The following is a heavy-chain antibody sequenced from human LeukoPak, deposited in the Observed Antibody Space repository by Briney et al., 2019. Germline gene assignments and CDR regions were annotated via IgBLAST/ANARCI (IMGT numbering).Heavy chain of an antibody. Sequence: ASVKVSCKASGYTFTNYGISWVRQAPGQGLEWMGWISIYNGNTDYAQKLRGRVTMTTDTSTSTAYMELRSLRSDDTAVYYCERITYDFWSGYYMPDDPWGQGTLVTVSS. D-gene: IGHD3-3*01. V-gene: IGHV1-18*01. CDR1: GYTFTNYG. J-gene: IGHJ5*02. CDR2: ISIYNGNT. CDR3: ERITYDFWSGYYMPDDP.